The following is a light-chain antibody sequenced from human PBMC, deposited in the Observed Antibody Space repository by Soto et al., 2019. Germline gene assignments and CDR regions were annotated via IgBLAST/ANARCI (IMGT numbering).Light chain of an antibody. Sequence: EIVLTQSPGTLSLSPGERATLSCRASQSVNSGYLAWYQHTPGQAPRLLIYDTSTRATGIPDRFSGSGSGTDFPLTISRLEPEDFAVFYCQQYGSSPRTFGQGTKVEIK. CDR1: QSVNSGY. CDR2: DTS. J-gene: IGKJ1*01. CDR3: QQYGSSPRT. V-gene: IGKV3-20*01.